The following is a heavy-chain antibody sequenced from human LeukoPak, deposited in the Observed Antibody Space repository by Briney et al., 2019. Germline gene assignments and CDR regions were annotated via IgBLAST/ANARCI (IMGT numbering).Heavy chain of an antibody. CDR1: GYTFTSYD. J-gene: IGHJ4*02. Sequence: ASVKVSCKASGYTFTSYDINWVRQATGQGLEWMGWMTSNSGDTGYAQKLQGRVTMTTDTSTSTAYMELRSLRSDDTAVYYCALTMVRGLMGYYFDYWGQGTLVTVSS. CDR2: MTSNSGDT. D-gene: IGHD3-10*01. V-gene: IGHV1-8*01. CDR3: ALTMVRGLMGYYFDY.